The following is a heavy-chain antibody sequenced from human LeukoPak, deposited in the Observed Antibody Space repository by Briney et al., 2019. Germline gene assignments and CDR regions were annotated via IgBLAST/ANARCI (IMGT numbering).Heavy chain of an antibody. J-gene: IGHJ4*02. CDR1: GGSFSGYY. V-gene: IGHV4-34*01. D-gene: IGHD5-18*01. CDR2: INHSGST. Sequence: SETLSLTCAVYGGSFSGYYWSWIRQPPGKGLEWIGEINHSGSTNYNSSLKSRVTISVDTSKNQSPLKLSSVTAADTAVYYCVRRRYNYGFDSWGQGSLVTVSS. CDR3: VRRRYNYGFDS.